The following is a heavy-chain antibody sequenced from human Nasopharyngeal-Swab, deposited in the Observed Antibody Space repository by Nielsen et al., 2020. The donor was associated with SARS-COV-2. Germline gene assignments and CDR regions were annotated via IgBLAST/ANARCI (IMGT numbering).Heavy chain of an antibody. J-gene: IGHJ5*02. CDR2: IYYSGST. CDR3: ARGRGSSGLTYNWFDP. Sequence: GSLRLSCTVSGGSISSSSYYWGWIRQPPGKGLEWIGSIYYSGSTYYNPSLKSRVTISVDTSKNQFSLKLSSVTAADTAVYYCARGRGSSGLTYNWFDPWGQGTLVTVSS. D-gene: IGHD6-19*01. V-gene: IGHV4-39*07. CDR1: GGSISSSSYY.